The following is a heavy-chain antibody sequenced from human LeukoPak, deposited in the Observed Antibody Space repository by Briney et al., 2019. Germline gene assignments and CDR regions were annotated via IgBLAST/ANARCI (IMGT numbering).Heavy chain of an antibody. J-gene: IGHJ4*02. Sequence: PSETLSLTCAVYGGSFSGYYWSWIRQPPGKGLEWIGEINHSGSTNYNPSLKNRVTISVDTSKNQFSLKLSSVTAADTAVYYCARAEDFSGNSSGPRDFDYWGQGTLVTVSS. V-gene: IGHV4-34*01. CDR1: GGSFSGYY. D-gene: IGHD6-19*01. CDR3: ARAEDFSGNSSGPRDFDY. CDR2: INHSGST.